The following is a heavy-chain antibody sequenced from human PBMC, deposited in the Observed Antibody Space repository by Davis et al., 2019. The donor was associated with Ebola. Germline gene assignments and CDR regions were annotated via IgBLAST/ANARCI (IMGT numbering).Heavy chain of an antibody. J-gene: IGHJ5*02. CDR1: GITFSRHW. CDR2: IKQDGSEK. Sequence: GESLKISCADSGITFSRHWMTWVRQAPGKGLEWVANIKQDGSEKYYVDSVKGRFTIPRDNDENSGYLQMNSLRVQDTAVYYCARDPDTSGYYSWFDPWGQGTLVTVSS. V-gene: IGHV3-7*01. D-gene: IGHD2/OR15-2a*01. CDR3: ARDPDTSGYYSWFDP.